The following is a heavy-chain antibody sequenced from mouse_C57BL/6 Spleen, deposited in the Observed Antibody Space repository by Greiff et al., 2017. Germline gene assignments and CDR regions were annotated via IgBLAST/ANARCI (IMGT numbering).Heavy chain of an antibody. V-gene: IGHV1-80*01. CDR2: IYPGDGDT. CDR3: AREGRPLDYFDY. CDR1: GYAFSSYW. Sequence: QVQLKQSGAELVKPGASVKISCKASGYAFSSYWMNWVKQRPGKGLEWIGQIYPGDGDTNYNGKFKGKATLTADKSSSTAYMQLSSLTSEDSAVYFCAREGRPLDYFDYWGQGTTLTVSS. J-gene: IGHJ2*01.